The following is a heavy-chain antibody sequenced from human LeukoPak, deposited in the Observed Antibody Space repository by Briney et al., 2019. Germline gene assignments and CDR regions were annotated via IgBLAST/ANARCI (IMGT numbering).Heavy chain of an antibody. CDR1: GFTFNDYG. CDR3: ARYPENVGFSGRYWDY. V-gene: IGHV3-20*04. CDR2: INGNGGST. J-gene: IGHJ4*02. Sequence: GGSLRLSCAASGFTFNDYGMSWVRHAPGEGLEWGSGINGNGGSTGYADSVRGRFTTSRDNAKNSLYLKMNSLRNEDTALYYSARYPENVGFSGRYWDYWGQGTLVTVSS. D-gene: IGHD1-26*01.